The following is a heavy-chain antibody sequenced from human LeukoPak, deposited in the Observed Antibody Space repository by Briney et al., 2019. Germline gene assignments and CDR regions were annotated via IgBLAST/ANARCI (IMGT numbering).Heavy chain of an antibody. V-gene: IGHV1-2*02. D-gene: IGHD2-2*01. CDR2: INPNSGGT. Sequence: GASVKVSCKASGYTFTGYYMHWVRQAPGQGLEWMGWINPNSGGTNYAQKFQGRVTMTRDTSISTAYMELSRLRSDDTAVYYCARDGWYCSSTSCYGRMALDYWGQGTLVTVSS. J-gene: IGHJ4*02. CDR1: GYTFTGYY. CDR3: ARDGWYCSSTSCYGRMALDY.